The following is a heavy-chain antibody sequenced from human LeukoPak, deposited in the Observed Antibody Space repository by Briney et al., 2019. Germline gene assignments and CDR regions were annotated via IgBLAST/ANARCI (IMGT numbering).Heavy chain of an antibody. D-gene: IGHD3-22*01. CDR2: INAGNGNT. V-gene: IGHV1-3*01. CDR1: GYTFTSYA. Sequence: GASVKVSCTAPGYTFTSYAMHWVRQAPGQRLEWMGWINAGNGNTKYSQKFQGRVTITRDTSASTAYMELSSLRSEDTAVYYCARAYDSSGYYSWFDPWGQGTLVTVSS. CDR3: ARAYDSSGYYSWFDP. J-gene: IGHJ5*02.